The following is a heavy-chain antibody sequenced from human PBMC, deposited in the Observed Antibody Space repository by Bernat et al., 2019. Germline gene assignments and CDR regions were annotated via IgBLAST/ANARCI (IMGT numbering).Heavy chain of an antibody. CDR1: GFTFISYW. D-gene: IGHD5-18*01. Sequence: EVQLVESGGGLVQPGGSLRLSCAASGFTFISYWMHWVRQAPGKGLVWVSRINSDGSSTSYADSVKGRFTISRDNAKNTLYLQMNSLRAEDTAVYYCARDTTWIPHDAFDIWGQGTMVTVSS. V-gene: IGHV3-74*01. CDR3: ARDTTWIPHDAFDI. J-gene: IGHJ3*02. CDR2: INSDGSST.